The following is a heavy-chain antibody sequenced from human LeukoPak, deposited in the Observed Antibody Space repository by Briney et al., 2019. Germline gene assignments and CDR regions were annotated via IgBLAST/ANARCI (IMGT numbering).Heavy chain of an antibody. Sequence: AGGSLRLSCAASGFTFSNAWMSWVRQAPGKGLEWISYISGDAGTTNYADSVKGRFTISRDNAKSSLFLQMEGLSADDTAVYYCATVNFYYDDSGYMPFDHWGQGALVVISS. CDR1: GFTFSNAW. CDR2: ISGDAGTT. V-gene: IGHV3/OR16-9*01. D-gene: IGHD3-22*01. CDR3: ATVNFYYDDSGYMPFDH. J-gene: IGHJ4*02.